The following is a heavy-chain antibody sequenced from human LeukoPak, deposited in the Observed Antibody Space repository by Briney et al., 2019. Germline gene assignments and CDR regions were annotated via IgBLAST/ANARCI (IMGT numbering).Heavy chain of an antibody. CDR1: GYTFTGYY. J-gene: IGHJ6*03. D-gene: IGHD3-22*01. Sequence: ASVKVSCKASGYTFTGYYMHWVRQAPGQGLEWMGWINPNSGGTNYAQKFQGRVTMTRDTSISTAYMELSRLRSDDTAVYYCARDSAMISGRLYYYYYMDVWGKGTTVTVSS. CDR3: ARDSAMISGRLYYYYYMDV. V-gene: IGHV1-2*02. CDR2: INPNSGGT.